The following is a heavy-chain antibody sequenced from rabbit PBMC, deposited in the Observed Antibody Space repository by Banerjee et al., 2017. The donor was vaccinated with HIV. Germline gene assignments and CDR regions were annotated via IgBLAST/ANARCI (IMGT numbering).Heavy chain of an antibody. CDR3: ARYSGSTYPV. CDR1: GFSFSSSYY. Sequence: QSLEESGGDLVKPGASLTLTCTASGFSFSSSYYMYWVRQAPGKGLEWIACIDAGSSGSTYYASWAKGRFTISKTSSTTVTLQMTSLTAADTATYFCARYSGSTYPVWGPGTLVTVS. J-gene: IGHJ4*01. D-gene: IGHD8-1*01. CDR2: IDAGSSGST. V-gene: IGHV1S40*01.